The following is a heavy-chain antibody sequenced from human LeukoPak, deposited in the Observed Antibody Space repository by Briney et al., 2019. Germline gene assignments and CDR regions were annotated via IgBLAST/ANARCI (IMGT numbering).Heavy chain of an antibody. CDR2: ISAYNGNT. V-gene: IGHV1-18*01. CDR1: GYTFTSYD. Sequence: ASVKVSCKASGYTFTSYDINWVRQAPGQGLEWMGWISAYNGNTNYAQKLQGRVTMTTDTSTSTAYMELRSLRSDDTAVYYCARVGGGYSSLDDAFDIWGQGTMVTVSS. J-gene: IGHJ3*02. CDR3: ARVGGGYSSLDDAFDI. D-gene: IGHD6-13*01.